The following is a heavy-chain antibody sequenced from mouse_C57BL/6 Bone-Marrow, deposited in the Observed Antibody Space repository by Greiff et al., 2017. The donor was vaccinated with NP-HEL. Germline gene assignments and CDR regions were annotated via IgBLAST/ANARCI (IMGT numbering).Heavy chain of an antibody. D-gene: IGHD1-1*01. CDR3: APGGNYYGSSYGY. Sequence: QVQLQQSGAELMKPGASVKLSCKATGYTFTGYWIEWVKQRPGHGLEWIGEILPGSGSTNYNEKVKGKATFTAETSSNTAYMQLSILTTEYSAIYYCAPGGNYYGSSYGYWGQGTLVTVSA. CDR2: ILPGSGST. V-gene: IGHV1-9*01. CDR1: GYTFTGYW. J-gene: IGHJ3*01.